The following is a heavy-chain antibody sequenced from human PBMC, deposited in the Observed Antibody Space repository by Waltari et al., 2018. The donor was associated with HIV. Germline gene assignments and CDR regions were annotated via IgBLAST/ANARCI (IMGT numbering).Heavy chain of an antibody. CDR1: GGSISSSNW. D-gene: IGHD5-18*01. V-gene: IGHV4-4*02. J-gene: IGHJ6*02. CDR3: ARHRSYGTYYYYGMDV. Sequence: QVQLQESGPGLVKPSGTLSLTCAVSGGSISSSNWWRWVRQPPGKGLEWIGEIYQSGRTNYNPSLKSRVTISVDKSKNQFSLKLSSVTAADTAVYYCARHRSYGTYYYYGMDVWGQGTTVTVSS. CDR2: IYQSGRT.